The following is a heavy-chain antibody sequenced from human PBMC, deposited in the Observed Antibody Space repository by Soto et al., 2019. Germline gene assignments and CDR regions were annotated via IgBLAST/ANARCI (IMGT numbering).Heavy chain of an antibody. V-gene: IGHV6-1*01. CDR3: ARDYNGFDF. CDR2: TYLRSKWYH. CDR1: GDSVSSNSAA. Sequence: QVQLQPSGPGLVQPSQTLSLTCAISGDSVSSNSAAWNWIRQSPSGGLEWLGRTYLRSKWYHDYALSVNSRISVDADTSKNQFSLQLTSVTPEDTAVYYCARDYNGFDFWGQGTLVTVSS. J-gene: IGHJ4*02. D-gene: IGHD1-1*01.